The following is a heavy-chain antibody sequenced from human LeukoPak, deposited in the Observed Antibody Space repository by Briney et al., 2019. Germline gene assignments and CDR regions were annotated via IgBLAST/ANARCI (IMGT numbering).Heavy chain of an antibody. V-gene: IGHV1-46*01. CDR2: INPSGGST. D-gene: IGHD2-21*02. J-gene: IGHJ5*02. CDR3: ARDKPAPVVVTAKPRYNWFDP. Sequence: ASVKVSCKASGYTFTSYYMHWVRQAPGQGLEWMGIINPSGGSTSYAQKFQGRVTITTDESTSTAYMELSSLRSEDTAVYYCARDKPAPVVVTAKPRYNWFDPWGQGTLVTLSS. CDR1: GYTFTSYY.